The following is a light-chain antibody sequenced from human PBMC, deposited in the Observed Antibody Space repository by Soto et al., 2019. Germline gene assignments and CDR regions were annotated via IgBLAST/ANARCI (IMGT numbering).Light chain of an antibody. J-gene: IGKJ5*01. CDR3: QQSYRTPFT. Sequence: DIQMTQSPSSLSASVGDRVTITCQTSQNVNTYLNWYQQKPGKAPNLLIYAASSLQSGVPSRFSGSGSGTDFTLTINSLQPEDFATYYCQQSYRTPFTFGQGTRLEIK. V-gene: IGKV1-39*01. CDR1: QNVNTY. CDR2: AAS.